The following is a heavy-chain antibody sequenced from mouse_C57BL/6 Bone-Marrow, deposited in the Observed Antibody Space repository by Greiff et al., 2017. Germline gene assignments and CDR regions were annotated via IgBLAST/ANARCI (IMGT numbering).Heavy chain of an antibody. CDR2: IDPSDSYT. Sequence: QVQLQQPGAELVKPGASVKLSCKASGYTFTSYWLQWVKQRPGQGLEWIGEIDPSDSYTNYNQKFKGKATLTVDTSSSTAYVQLSSLTSEDSAVYYCARDSNAMDYWGQGTSVTVSS. V-gene: IGHV1-50*01. J-gene: IGHJ4*01. CDR3: ARDSNAMDY. CDR1: GYTFTSYW.